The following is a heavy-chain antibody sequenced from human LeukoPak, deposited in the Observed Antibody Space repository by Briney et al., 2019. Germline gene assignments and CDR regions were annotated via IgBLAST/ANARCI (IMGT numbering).Heavy chain of an antibody. CDR3: LTSTRSHRFDF. Sequence: GGSLRLSCAASGFAFSSYWMCWVRQAPGKGLEWVAIIKQDGSDNHYVDSVEGRFIISRDNAKNSLYLQMNSLRAEDTAVYYCLTSTRSHRFDFWGQGTLVTVSS. D-gene: IGHD2-15*01. J-gene: IGHJ4*02. CDR1: GFAFSSYW. V-gene: IGHV3-7*01. CDR2: IKQDGSDN.